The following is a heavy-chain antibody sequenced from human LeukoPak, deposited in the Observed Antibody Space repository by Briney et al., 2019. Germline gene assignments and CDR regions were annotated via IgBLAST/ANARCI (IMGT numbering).Heavy chain of an antibody. CDR1: GYTFTSYA. CDR2: INTNTGNP. Sequence: ASVKVSCKASGYTFTSYAMNWVRQAPGQGLEWMGWINTNTGNPTYAQGFTGRFVFSLDTSVSTAYLQISSLKAEDTAVYYCARDQLGYCSGGSCYSGAYYYYGMDVWGQGTTVTVSS. D-gene: IGHD2-15*01. J-gene: IGHJ6*02. V-gene: IGHV7-4-1*02. CDR3: ARDQLGYCSGGSCYSGAYYYYGMDV.